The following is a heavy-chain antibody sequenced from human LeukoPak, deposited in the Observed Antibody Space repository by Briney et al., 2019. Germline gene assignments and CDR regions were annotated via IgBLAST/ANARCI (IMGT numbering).Heavy chain of an antibody. CDR2: IYYSGST. CDR1: GGSISSSNYY. J-gene: IGHJ4*02. Sequence: PSETLSLTCTVSGGSISSSNYYWGWIRQPPGKGLEWIGSIYYSGSTYYNPSLKSRVTISADTSKNQFSLKRSTLTAADTAVYYCARLQAEMAKIGIDYWGQGTLVTVSS. CDR3: ARLQAEMAKIGIDY. V-gene: IGHV4-39*01. D-gene: IGHD5-24*01.